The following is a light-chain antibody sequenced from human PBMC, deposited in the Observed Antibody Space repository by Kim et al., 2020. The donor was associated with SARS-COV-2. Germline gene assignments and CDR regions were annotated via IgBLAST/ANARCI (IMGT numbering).Light chain of an antibody. CDR3: TSYIGATTLV. J-gene: IGLJ3*02. Sequence: GQPVPISRTGISRVANTYTRVSWYQKAPGTAPKLIIYEVRIRPSGVPDRFSGSKSGNSASLTISGLQAEDEAHYYCTSYIGATTLVFGGGTQLTVL. V-gene: IGLV2-18*02. CDR1: SRVANTYTR. CDR2: EVR.